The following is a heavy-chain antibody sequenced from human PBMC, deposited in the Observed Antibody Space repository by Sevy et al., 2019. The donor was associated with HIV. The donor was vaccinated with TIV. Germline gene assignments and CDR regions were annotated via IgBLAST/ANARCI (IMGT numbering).Heavy chain of an antibody. CDR2: IIPIFGTA. V-gene: IGHV1-69*06. J-gene: IGHJ4*02. Sequence: SSVKVSCKASGGTFSSYAISWVRQAPGQGLEWMGGIIPIFGTANYAQKFQGRVTITADKSTSTAYMELSSLRSEDTAVYYCAGRNGYSYGPDFDYWGQGTLVTVSS. CDR1: GGTFSSYA. D-gene: IGHD5-18*01. CDR3: AGRNGYSYGPDFDY.